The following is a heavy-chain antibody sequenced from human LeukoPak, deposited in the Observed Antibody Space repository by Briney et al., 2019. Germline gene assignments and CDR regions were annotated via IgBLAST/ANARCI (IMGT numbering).Heavy chain of an antibody. CDR1: GYTFTSYG. CDR3: AREVGAFDY. V-gene: IGHV1-69*05. J-gene: IGHJ4*02. D-gene: IGHD1-26*01. CDR2: IIPIFGTA. Sequence: ASVKVSCKASGYTFTSYGISWVRQAPGQGLEWMGGIIPIFGTANYAQKFQGRVTITTDESTSTAYMELSSLRSEDTAVYYCAREVGAFDYWGQGTLVTVSS.